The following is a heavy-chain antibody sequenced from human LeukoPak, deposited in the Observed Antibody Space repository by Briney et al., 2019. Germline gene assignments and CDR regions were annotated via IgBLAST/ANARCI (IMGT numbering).Heavy chain of an antibody. Sequence: EASVKVSCKASGGTFSSYAISWVRQAPGQGLEWMGGIIPIFGTANYAQKFQGRVTITADESTSTAYMELSSLRSEDTAVYYCARDGELGYYFEYWGQGTLVTVSS. CDR1: GGTFSSYA. D-gene: IGHD3-10*01. CDR3: ARDGELGYYFEY. J-gene: IGHJ4*02. V-gene: IGHV1-69*13. CDR2: IIPIFGTA.